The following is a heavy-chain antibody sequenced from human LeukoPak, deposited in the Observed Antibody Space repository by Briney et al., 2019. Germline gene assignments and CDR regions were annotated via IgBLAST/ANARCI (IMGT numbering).Heavy chain of an antibody. V-gene: IGHV4-59*01. CDR2: MYYSGSA. Sequence: SETLSLTCTVSGGSISSDYWSWIRQPPGKGLEWIGYMYYSGSANYNPSLKSRVIISLDTSKNQFSLKLSSVTAADTAVYYCAREYCSGNTCYFDYWGQGTLVTVSS. D-gene: IGHD2-15*01. J-gene: IGHJ4*02. CDR3: AREYCSGNTCYFDY. CDR1: GGSISSDY.